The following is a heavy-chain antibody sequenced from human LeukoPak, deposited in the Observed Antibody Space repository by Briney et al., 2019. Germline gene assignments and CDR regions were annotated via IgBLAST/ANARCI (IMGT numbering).Heavy chain of an antibody. CDR1: GGSISSYY. CDR3: ARGSVVSTRFDY. V-gene: IGHV4-59*01. Sequence: SETLSLTCTVSGGSISSYYWSWIRQPPGKGLEWIGYFSYSGNTNYNPSLKSRVTISADTSNNHFSLNLNSVTAADTAVYYCARGSVVSTRFDYWGQGTLVTVSS. D-gene: IGHD5/OR15-5a*01. CDR2: FSYSGNT. J-gene: IGHJ4*02.